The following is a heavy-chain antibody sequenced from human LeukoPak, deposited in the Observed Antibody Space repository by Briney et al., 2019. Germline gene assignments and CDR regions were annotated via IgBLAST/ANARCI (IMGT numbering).Heavy chain of an antibody. J-gene: IGHJ4*02. Sequence: PSETLSLTCIVSGGSISTHYWSWVRQPPGKGLEWIGYIYHGGSTNYNPSLESRVTISVDTSENQFSLKMSSVTAADTAVYYCARWWYGSGWFWGQGILVAVSS. CDR1: GGSISTHY. CDR3: ARWWYGSGWF. D-gene: IGHD6-19*01. CDR2: IYHGGST. V-gene: IGHV4-59*11.